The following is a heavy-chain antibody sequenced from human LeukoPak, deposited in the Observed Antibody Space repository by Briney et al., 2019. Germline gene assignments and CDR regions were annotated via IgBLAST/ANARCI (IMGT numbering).Heavy chain of an antibody. V-gene: IGHV5-51*01. D-gene: IGHD6-13*01. CDR2: LYPGDSDT. CDR3: ARYSSSWCFDY. J-gene: IGHJ4*02. Sequence: GGPFKSSGKSSGYSFTRYWIGWARQMPGQGLEWMGILYPGDSDTRYSPSFQGQVTISADKSISTTYLQWCSLKAPDTAMYYCARYSSSWCFDYWGQGILVTVSS. CDR1: GYSFTRYW.